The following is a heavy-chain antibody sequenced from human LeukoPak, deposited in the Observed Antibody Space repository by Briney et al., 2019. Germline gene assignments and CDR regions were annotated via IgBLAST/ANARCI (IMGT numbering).Heavy chain of an antibody. CDR3: ARTPQGQWLVR. CDR1: GFTFSDYY. CDR2: ISGSGSTV. V-gene: IGHV3-11*04. J-gene: IGHJ4*02. Sequence: GGSLRLSCAASGFTFSDYYMSWIRQAPGKGLEWVSYISGSGSTVYYAASVRGRFTISRDNAKNSLFLRMNSLRAEDTAVYYCARTPQGQWLVRWGQGTLVTVSS. D-gene: IGHD6-19*01.